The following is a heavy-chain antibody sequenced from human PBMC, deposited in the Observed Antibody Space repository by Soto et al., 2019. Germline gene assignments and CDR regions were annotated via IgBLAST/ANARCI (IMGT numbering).Heavy chain of an antibody. V-gene: IGHV3-23*01. Sequence: PGGSLRLSCVASGVTFSSFAMSWVRQAPGKGLEWVSTVSGSGGGTYYADSVKGRLTISRDNSKNTLSLHINSLRAEDTAVYYCAKAETYSFWSGLHFDYWGQGTLVTVSS. CDR3: AKAETYSFWSGLHFDY. J-gene: IGHJ4*02. D-gene: IGHD3-3*01. CDR1: GVTFSSFA. CDR2: VSGSGGGT.